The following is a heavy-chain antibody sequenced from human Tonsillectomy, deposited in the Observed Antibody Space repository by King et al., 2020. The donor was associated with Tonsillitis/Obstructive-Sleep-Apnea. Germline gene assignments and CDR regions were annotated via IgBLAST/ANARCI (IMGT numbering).Heavy chain of an antibody. Sequence: QLQESGPGLVKPSETLSLTCTVSGGSISSRSDYWGWILQPPGKGLEWIGSSCYSWSTYYNGSPNSRLTISPDTSKSQFSLKLNSVTAADTAVYYCARLGYCSSTNCNSGAFDIWGQGTMITVSS. J-gene: IGHJ3*02. CDR3: ARLGYCSSTNCNSGAFDI. CDR1: GGSISSRSDY. D-gene: IGHD2-2*01. CDR2: SCYSWST. V-gene: IGHV4-39*01.